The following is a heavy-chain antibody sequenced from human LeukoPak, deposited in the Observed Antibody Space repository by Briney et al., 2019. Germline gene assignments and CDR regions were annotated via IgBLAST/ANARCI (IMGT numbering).Heavy chain of an antibody. J-gene: IGHJ1*01. V-gene: IGHV4-61*02. Sequence: SQTLSLTCTVSGASIDFESYYWSWVRQSAGKGLEWIGRIDHGGVTNYNPSLQSRVTISLDTSQKQFSLKLNSVTAAGTAVYYCARGHDYYSEYFQHWGQGTLVSVSS. D-gene: IGHD1-26*01. CDR1: GASIDFESYY. CDR3: ARGHDYYSEYFQH. CDR2: IDHGGVT.